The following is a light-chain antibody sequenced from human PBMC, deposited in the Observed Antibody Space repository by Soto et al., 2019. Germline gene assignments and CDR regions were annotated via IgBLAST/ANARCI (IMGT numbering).Light chain of an antibody. CDR1: SSNIGAGYD. CDR2: GNN. CDR3: QSYDSSLRGV. V-gene: IGLV1-40*01. Sequence: QSVLTQPHSVSGAPGQRVTISCTGSSSNIGAGYDVHWYQQFPGTAPKLLIYGNNNRPSGLLNRCSGSKSGTSASLAITWLQAEDESDYYCQSYDSSLRGVFGSGTKVTL. J-gene: IGLJ1*01.